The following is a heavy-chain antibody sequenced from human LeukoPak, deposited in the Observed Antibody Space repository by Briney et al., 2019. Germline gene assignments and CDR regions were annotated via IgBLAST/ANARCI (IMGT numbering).Heavy chain of an antibody. CDR2: ISFDGSNK. CDR3: AKGVKQWLAGYYFDC. D-gene: IGHD6-19*01. Sequence: PGGSLRLSCAASGFTFSDYGMHWVRQTPGKGLEWVAIISFDGSNKYYADSVKGRFTISRDNSKNTLYLQMNSLRAEDTAVYYCAKGVKQWLAGYYFDCWGQGTLVTVSS. CDR1: GFTFSDYG. J-gene: IGHJ4*02. V-gene: IGHV3-30*18.